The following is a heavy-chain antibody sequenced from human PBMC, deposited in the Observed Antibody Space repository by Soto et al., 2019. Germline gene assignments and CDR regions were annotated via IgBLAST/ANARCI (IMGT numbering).Heavy chain of an antibody. D-gene: IGHD2-2*01. CDR2: INHSGST. CDR3: ARGIYCSSTSCYGEFDY. Sequence: SETLSLTCAVYGGSFSGYYWSWLRQPPGKGLEWIGEINHSGSTNYNPSLKSRVTISVDTSKNQFSLKLSSVTAADTAVYYCARGIYCSSTSCYGEFDYWGQGTLVTVSS. J-gene: IGHJ4*02. CDR1: GGSFSGYY. V-gene: IGHV4-34*01.